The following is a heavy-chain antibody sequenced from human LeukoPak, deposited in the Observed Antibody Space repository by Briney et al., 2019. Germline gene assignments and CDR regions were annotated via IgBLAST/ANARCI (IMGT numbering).Heavy chain of an antibody. J-gene: IGHJ3*02. CDR2: IIPIFGTA. Sequence: ASVKVSCKASGGTFSSYAISWVRQAPEQGREWMGGIIPIFGTANYAQKFQGRVTITADESTSTAYMQLSSLRSEDTAVYYCATDPDYGDYGAFDIWGQGTMVTVSS. CDR1: GGTFSSYA. CDR3: ATDPDYGDYGAFDI. V-gene: IGHV1-69*13. D-gene: IGHD4-17*01.